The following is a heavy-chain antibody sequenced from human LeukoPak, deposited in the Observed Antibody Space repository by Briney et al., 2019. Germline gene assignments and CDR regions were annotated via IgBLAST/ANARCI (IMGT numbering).Heavy chain of an antibody. CDR1: GFTFSTYN. J-gene: IGHJ4*02. V-gene: IGHV3-21*01. Sequence: GGTLRLSCAASGFTFSTYNMNWVRQAPGKGLEWVSSINTGSSYINYADSVKGRFTISRDNAENSLYLQMSSVRAEDTAVYYCARVSLGNNYGSGSYDYWGQGTLVTVSS. CDR2: INTGSSYI. CDR3: ARVSLGNNYGSGSYDY. D-gene: IGHD3-10*01.